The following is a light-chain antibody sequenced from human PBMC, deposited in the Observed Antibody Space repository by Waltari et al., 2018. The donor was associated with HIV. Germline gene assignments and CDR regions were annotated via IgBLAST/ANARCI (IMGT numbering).Light chain of an antibody. Sequence: QSALTQPASVSGSPGQSITISCTGASSDVGRYNYVSWYQQYPGKAPKLIIYEVSSRPSGVSNRFSAAKSCNTASLTISGLLAEDEADYYCCSYTSSDSYVFGTGTKVTVL. V-gene: IGLV2-14*01. J-gene: IGLJ1*01. CDR2: EVS. CDR1: SSDVGRYNY. CDR3: CSYTSSDSYV.